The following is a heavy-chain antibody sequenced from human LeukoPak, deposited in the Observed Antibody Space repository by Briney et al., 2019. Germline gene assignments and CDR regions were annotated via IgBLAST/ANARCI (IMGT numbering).Heavy chain of an antibody. CDR3: ARDYGDYEFIE. D-gene: IGHD4-17*01. CDR1: GGSISSYY. CDR2: THSSGST. J-gene: IGHJ4*02. V-gene: IGHV4-59*01. Sequence: SETLSLTCTVSGGSISSYYWSWIRQPPGKGLEWMGYTHSSGSTNYNPSLKSRITISVDTSKNQFSLKLTSVTAADTAVYYCARDYGDYEFIEWGQGTLVTVSS.